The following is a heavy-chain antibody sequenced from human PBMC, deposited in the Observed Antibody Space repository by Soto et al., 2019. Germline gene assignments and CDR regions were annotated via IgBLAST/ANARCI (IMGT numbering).Heavy chain of an antibody. CDR2: IRSKANSYAT. CDR3: TRYIDSSGYHQPDY. J-gene: IGHJ4*02. Sequence: PGGSLRLSCAASGFTFSGSAMHWVRQASGKGLEWVGRIRSKANSYATAYAASVKGRFTISRDDSKNTAYLQMNSLKTEDTAVYYCTRYIDSSGYHQPDYWGQGTLVTVSS. D-gene: IGHD3-22*01. CDR1: GFTFSGSA. V-gene: IGHV3-73*01.